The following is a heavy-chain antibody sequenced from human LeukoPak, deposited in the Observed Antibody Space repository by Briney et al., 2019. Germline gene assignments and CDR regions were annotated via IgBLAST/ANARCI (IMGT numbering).Heavy chain of an antibody. V-gene: IGHV4-30-4*01. CDR2: IYDSGST. Sequence: SETLSLTCTVSGASIRSGDYYWSWIRQPPGKGLEWIGYIYDSGSTYYNPSLKSRITISVDTSENRFSLKLSSVTATDTAVYYCARAGGNTYYFDYWGQGTLVTVSS. J-gene: IGHJ4*02. D-gene: IGHD4-23*01. CDR1: GASIRSGDYY. CDR3: ARAGGNTYYFDY.